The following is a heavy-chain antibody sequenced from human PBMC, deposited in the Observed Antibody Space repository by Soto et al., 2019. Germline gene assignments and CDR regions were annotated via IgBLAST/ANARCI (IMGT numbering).Heavy chain of an antibody. V-gene: IGHV4-38-2*01. CDR1: GYSISSGYY. Sequence: PWETLSLTCAVSGYSISSGYYWGWIRQPPGKGLEWIGSIYHSGSTYYNPSLKSRVTISVDTSKNQFSLKLSSVTAADTAVYYCARVGVVVKTFDYWGQGTLVTVS. CDR2: IYHSGST. CDR3: ARVGVVVKTFDY. J-gene: IGHJ4*02. D-gene: IGHD3-22*01.